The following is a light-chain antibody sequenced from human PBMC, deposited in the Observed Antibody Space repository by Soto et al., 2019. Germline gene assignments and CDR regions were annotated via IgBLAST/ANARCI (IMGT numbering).Light chain of an antibody. V-gene: IGKV3D-20*02. J-gene: IGKJ5*01. Sequence: EIVLSLSAATLSLSQRERATLSCRSSQTISSSSLAWYQQKGGQAPRLLIYGASTRATGIPARFSGSGSGTDFTLTIGSLEPEDFAVYYCQQRSNWPITAGQGTRLEIK. CDR3: QQRSNWPIT. CDR1: QTISSSS. CDR2: GAS.